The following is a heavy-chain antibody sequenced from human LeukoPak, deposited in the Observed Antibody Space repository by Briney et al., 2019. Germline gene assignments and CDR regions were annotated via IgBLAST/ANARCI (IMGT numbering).Heavy chain of an antibody. CDR2: ISGNGDRT. CDR1: GFLFYSYA. D-gene: IGHD2-21*02. CDR3: ARGSYCSGDCYRPAAFAT. Sequence: PGGSLRHSHADSGFLFYSYAVHWAPQAPGKGLEYVSAISGNGDRTYYASSVKGRFTISRDNSKSTLFIQMGSLRPEDMALYYCARGSYCSGDCYRPAAFATWGQGTMVTVSS. J-gene: IGHJ3*02. V-gene: IGHV3-64*01.